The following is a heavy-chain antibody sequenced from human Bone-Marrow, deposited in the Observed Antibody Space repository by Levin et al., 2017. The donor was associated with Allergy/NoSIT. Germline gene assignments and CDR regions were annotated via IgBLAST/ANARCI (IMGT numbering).Heavy chain of an antibody. Sequence: GESLKISCAASGFSIGAYYMGWIRQPPGKGLEWLSYIGGGGSAIKYADSVKDRFTISRDNAKNSLYLQMSSLRDDDTAMYYCASGPQIRQPDYWGQGTLVTVSS. CDR3: ASGPQIRQPDY. CDR2: IGGGGSAI. V-gene: IGHV3-11*01. D-gene: IGHD1-14*01. CDR1: GFSIGAYY. J-gene: IGHJ4*02.